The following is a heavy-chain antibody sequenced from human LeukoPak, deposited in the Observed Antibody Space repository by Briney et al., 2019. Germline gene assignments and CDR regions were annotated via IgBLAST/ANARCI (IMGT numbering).Heavy chain of an antibody. V-gene: IGHV3-23*01. CDR2: ISGSGGST. D-gene: IGHD2-15*01. J-gene: IGHJ4*02. CDR1: GFTFSSYA. Sequence: GGSLRLSCAASGFTFSSYAMSWVRQAPGKGLEWVSAISGSGGSTYYADSVKGRFTISRDNSKNTLYLQMNSLRAEDTAVYYCAKGIYCLCSGGSCYPYYFDYWGQGTLVTVSS. CDR3: AKGIYCLCSGGSCYPYYFDY.